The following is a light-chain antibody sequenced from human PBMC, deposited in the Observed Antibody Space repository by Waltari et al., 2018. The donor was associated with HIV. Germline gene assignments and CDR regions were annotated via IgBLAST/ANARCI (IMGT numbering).Light chain of an antibody. V-gene: IGKV3-20*01. CDR2: GTS. J-gene: IGKJ1*01. CDR3: QEFDDDSWS. Sequence: VLPQSPGTLSLSPGERATPSCRASRSVGSTYFGWYQQKSGQPPRLLVYGTSNRVAGIPDRFSGSGSGTDFTLTISRLEPEDSAVYYCQEFDDDSWSFGHGTKVEI. CDR1: RSVGSTY.